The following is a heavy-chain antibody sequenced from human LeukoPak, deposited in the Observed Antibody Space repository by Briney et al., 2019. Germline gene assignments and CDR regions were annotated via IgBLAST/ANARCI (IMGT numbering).Heavy chain of an antibody. CDR3: ARGKDYYDSSGYLNY. CDR2: INHSGST. V-gene: IGHV4-34*01. Sequence: SETLSLTCAVYGGSFSGYSWSWIRQPPGKGLEWIGEINHSGSTNYNPSLKSRVTISVDTSKNQFYLKLSSVTAADTAAYYCARGKDYYDSSGYLNYWGQGTLVTVSS. J-gene: IGHJ4*02. CDR1: GGSFSGYS. D-gene: IGHD3-22*01.